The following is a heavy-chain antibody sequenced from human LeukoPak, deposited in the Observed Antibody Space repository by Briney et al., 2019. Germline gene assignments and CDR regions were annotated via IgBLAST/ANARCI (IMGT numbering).Heavy chain of an antibody. Sequence: PSETLSLTCTVSGASISNYYWSWIRQPPGKGLEWIGYIFYSGSTNYNPSLKSRVTISLATSKNQFSLQLRSVTAADTAVYYCARFTTVVPAFWYFGLWGRGTLVTVSS. CDR3: ARFTTVVPAFWYFGL. CDR2: IFYSGST. J-gene: IGHJ2*01. D-gene: IGHD4-23*01. V-gene: IGHV4-59*08. CDR1: GASISNYY.